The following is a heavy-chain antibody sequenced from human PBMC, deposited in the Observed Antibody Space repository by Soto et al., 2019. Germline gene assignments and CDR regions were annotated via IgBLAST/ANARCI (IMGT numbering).Heavy chain of an antibody. V-gene: IGHV1-3*01. CDR1: GYTFTRNA. D-gene: IGHD5-18*01. Sequence: ASVKVSCKASGYTFTRNAIHWVRQAPGQRLERIGKIDAGNGNTKYSQKFQDRVTITRDTSASAAYMELNSLRAEDTAVYSCARERVDTPMVTYHYYYGMDVWGQGTAVTVSS. CDR3: ARERVDTPMVTYHYYYGMDV. CDR2: IDAGNGNT. J-gene: IGHJ6*02.